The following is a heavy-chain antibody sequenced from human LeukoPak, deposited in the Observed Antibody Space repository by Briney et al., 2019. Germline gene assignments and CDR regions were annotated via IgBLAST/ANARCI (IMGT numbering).Heavy chain of an antibody. CDR2: ISAYNGIT. CDR1: GYTFTSYG. V-gene: IGHV1-18*01. CDR3: AREASRWFGELWEGWFDP. J-gene: IGHJ5*02. D-gene: IGHD3-10*01. Sequence: GASVKVSCKASGYTFTSYGISWVRQAPGQGLEWMGRISAYNGITNYAQKLQGRVTMTTDTSTSTAYMELRSLRSDDTAVYYCAREASRWFGELWEGWFDPWGQGTLVTVSS.